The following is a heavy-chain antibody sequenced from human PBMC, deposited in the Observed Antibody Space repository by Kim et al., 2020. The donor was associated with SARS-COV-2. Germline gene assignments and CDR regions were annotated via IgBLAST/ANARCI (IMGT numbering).Heavy chain of an antibody. D-gene: IGHD6-19*01. CDR3: ARCRRSGLYYIDF. CDR2: VYSIVST. V-gene: IGHV4-39*01. J-gene: IGHJ4*02. Sequence: SETLSLTCTVSGDSISTSSDYWGWIRQPPGKGLEWICIVYSIVSTYYNPSLKRRVTVSVDTSKSQFSLRLTSVTATETAVYYCARCRRSGLYYIDFWGQGNQVTVSS. CDR1: GDSISTSSDY.